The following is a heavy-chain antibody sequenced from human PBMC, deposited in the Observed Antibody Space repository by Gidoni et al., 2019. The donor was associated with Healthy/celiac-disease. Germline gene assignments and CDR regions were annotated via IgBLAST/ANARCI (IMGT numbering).Heavy chain of an antibody. CDR3: AESWPTVMVELRAFQGY. CDR1: GFTFSSYA. J-gene: IGHJ4*02. D-gene: IGHD2-15*01. V-gene: IGHV3-23*04. Sequence: EVQLVESGGGLVQPGGSLRLSCSASGFTFSSYAMSWVRQAPGKGLEWVSAISGSGGSTYYADSVKGRFTISRDNSKNTLYLQMNSLRAEDTAVYYCAESWPTVMVELRAFQGYWGQGTLVTVSS. CDR2: ISGSGGST.